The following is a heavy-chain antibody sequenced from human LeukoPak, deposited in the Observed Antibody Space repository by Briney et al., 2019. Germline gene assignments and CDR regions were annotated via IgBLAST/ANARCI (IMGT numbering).Heavy chain of an antibody. CDR1: GIIFSNYW. Sequence: PGGSLRLSCAASGIIFSNYWMHWVRQAPGKGLVWVSRINRDGSSTSYADSVKGRFTISRDNAKNTLYLQMNSLRAEDTAVYYCAREANNYGDHTMMIWGQGTLVTVSS. D-gene: IGHD4-17*01. V-gene: IGHV3-74*01. CDR3: AREANNYGDHTMMI. J-gene: IGHJ4*02. CDR2: INRDGSST.